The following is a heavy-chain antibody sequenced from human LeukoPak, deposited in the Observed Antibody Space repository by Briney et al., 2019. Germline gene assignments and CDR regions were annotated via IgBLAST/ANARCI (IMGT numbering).Heavy chain of an antibody. Sequence: GGSLRLSCAASGFTFSSYGMHGVRQAPGKGLEWVAVISYDGSNKYYADSVKGRFTISRDNSKNTLCLQMNSLRAEDTAVYYCAKAPRLRQQVDYWGQGTLVTVSS. V-gene: IGHV3-30*18. CDR3: AKAPRLRQQVDY. J-gene: IGHJ4*02. CDR2: ISYDGSNK. D-gene: IGHD4-17*01. CDR1: GFTFSSYG.